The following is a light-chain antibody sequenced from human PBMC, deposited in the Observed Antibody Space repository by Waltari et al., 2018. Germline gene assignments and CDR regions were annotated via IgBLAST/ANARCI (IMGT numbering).Light chain of an antibody. CDR3: QQYDISPLT. V-gene: IGKV3-20*01. CDR2: DTS. CDR1: QTVGTTY. Sequence: EIVLTQSPGTLSLSPGERATLSCRASQTVGTTYLAWYQQKPGQAPTLVIHDTSSRATGIPDRFSGSGSGTDFSLTISSLEPEDFAVYYCQQYDISPLTFGGGTKVETK. J-gene: IGKJ4*01.